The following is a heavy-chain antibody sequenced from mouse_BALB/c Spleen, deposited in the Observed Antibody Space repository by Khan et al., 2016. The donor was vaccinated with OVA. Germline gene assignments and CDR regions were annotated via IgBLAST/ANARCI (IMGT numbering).Heavy chain of an antibody. V-gene: IGHV9-1*02. CDR3: ARGYWDFDV. CDR1: GYTFTNHG. Sequence: QTQSVLFEPEPKKPGATVKISCKASGYTFTNHGMNCVKHAPGKGLKWMGWIITYTGEPTYADDFKGRFAFSLETSASTAYLQINNRKNEYMATYFCARGYWDFDVWGAGTTVTVSS. J-gene: IGHJ1*01. CDR2: IITYTGEP.